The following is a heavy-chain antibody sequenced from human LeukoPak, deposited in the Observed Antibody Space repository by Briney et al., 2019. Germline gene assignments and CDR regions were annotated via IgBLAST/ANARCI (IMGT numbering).Heavy chain of an antibody. V-gene: IGHV3-30*03. CDR3: ARVKVSGAFDI. CDR1: GFTFGNYG. D-gene: IGHD1-14*01. J-gene: IGHJ3*02. CDR2: MSHDGSDK. Sequence: PGGSLRLSCAASGFTFGNYGMHWVRQAPGKGLEWVAVMSHDGSDKYYADSVKGRFTISRDNSKNTLYLQMGSLRAEDMAVYYCARVKVSGAFDIWGQGTMVTVSS.